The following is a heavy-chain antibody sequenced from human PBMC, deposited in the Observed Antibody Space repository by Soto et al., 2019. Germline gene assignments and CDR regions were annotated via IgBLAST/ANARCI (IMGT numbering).Heavy chain of an antibody. CDR3: ARRVGVSGWAFDFDY. D-gene: IGHD6-19*01. CDR1: GGSISSSGYY. Sequence: ASETLSLTCTVSGGSISSSGYYWGWIRQPPGKGLEWIGSIYYSGSTYYNPSLKSRVTISADTSKNQFSLKLSSVTAADTSVYYCARRVGVSGWAFDFDYWGQGMLVTVSS. CDR2: IYYSGST. V-gene: IGHV4-39*01. J-gene: IGHJ4*02.